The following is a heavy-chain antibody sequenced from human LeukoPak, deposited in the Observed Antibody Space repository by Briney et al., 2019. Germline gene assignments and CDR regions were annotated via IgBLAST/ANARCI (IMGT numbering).Heavy chain of an antibody. CDR2: IYYSGST. J-gene: IGHJ6*03. Sequence: SETLSLTCTVSGGSISSHYWSWIRQPPGKGLEWIGYIYYSGSTNYNPYLKSRVTISVDTSKNQSSLKLSSVTAADTAVYYCARGGGGYNWGYYYYYYMDVWGKGTTVTVSS. D-gene: IGHD5-24*01. CDR1: GGSISSHY. V-gene: IGHV4-59*11. CDR3: ARGGGGYNWGYYYYYYMDV.